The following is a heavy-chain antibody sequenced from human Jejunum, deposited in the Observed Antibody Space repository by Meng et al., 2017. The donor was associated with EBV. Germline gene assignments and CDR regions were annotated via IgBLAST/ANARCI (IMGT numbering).Heavy chain of an antibody. J-gene: IGHJ5*02. V-gene: IGHV6-1*01. CDR1: GDSVSSDKTA. CDR3: ATSRIAKFDR. CDR2: TYRRSRWYY. Sequence: QLQLQESGPGLVQPSQSLSLSCVIPGDSVSSDKTAWNWIRQSPSRGLEWLGRTYRRSRWYYDYALSVKSRINISPDTSKNQVSLQLNSVTDEDTGIYYCATSRIAKFDRWGQGTLVTVAS.